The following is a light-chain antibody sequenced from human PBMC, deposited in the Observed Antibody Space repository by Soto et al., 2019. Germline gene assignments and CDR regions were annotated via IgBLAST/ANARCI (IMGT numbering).Light chain of an antibody. CDR2: DAS. V-gene: IGKV3-20*01. Sequence: VLAHSPGTLSLSPGERATLSCRASQSVRNNYLAWYQQKPGQAPRLLIYDASRRATGIPDRFSGSGSGTDFTLTISRLEPEDFAVYYCQQYGSSPDTFGGGTKVDIK. CDR1: QSVRNNY. CDR3: QQYGSSPDT. J-gene: IGKJ4*01.